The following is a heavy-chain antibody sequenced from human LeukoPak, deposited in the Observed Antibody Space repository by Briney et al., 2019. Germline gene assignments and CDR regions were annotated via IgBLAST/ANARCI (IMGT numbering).Heavy chain of an antibody. CDR2: VIPMFGTA. CDR1: GGTFSTYA. J-gene: IGHJ4*02. V-gene: IGHV1-69*06. CDR3: TRHYDSSGYPSLNYFDY. Sequence: SVKVSCKASGGTFSTYAISWVRQAPGQGLEWMGRVIPMFGTADYAQKFQGRVTITADKSTSTAYMELSSLRSEDTAVHYCTRHYDSSGYPSLNYFDYWGQGTLVTVSS. D-gene: IGHD3-22*01.